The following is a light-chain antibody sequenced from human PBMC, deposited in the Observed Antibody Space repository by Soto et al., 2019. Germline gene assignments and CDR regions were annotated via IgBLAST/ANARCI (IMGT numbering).Light chain of an antibody. J-gene: IGKJ1*01. CDR3: QEYNTWPWT. Sequence: ETVMTQYPATLSVSPGERSTLSCRASQSVNSNLAWYQQKLGQSPRVLIYGASTRATGIPDRFSGSGSGTEFILTISSLQSEDFAVYYCQEYNTWPWTVGPGTKVEIK. CDR2: GAS. CDR1: QSVNSN. V-gene: IGKV3-15*01.